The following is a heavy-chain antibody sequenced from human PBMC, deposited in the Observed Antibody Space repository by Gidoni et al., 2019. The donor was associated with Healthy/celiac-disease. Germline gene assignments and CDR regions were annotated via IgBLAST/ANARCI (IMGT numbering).Heavy chain of an antibody. D-gene: IGHD3-22*01. CDR1: GGSISSSSYY. CDR2: IYYSGST. V-gene: IGHV4-39*01. Sequence: QLQLQESGPGLVKPSETLSLTCTVSGGSISSSSYYWGWIRQPPGKGLEWIGSIYYSGSTYYNPSLKSRVTISVDTSKNQFSLKLSSVTAADTAVYYCARHPPRKYYYDSSGRWYFDLWGRGTLVTVSS. J-gene: IGHJ2*01. CDR3: ARHPPRKYYYDSSGRWYFDL.